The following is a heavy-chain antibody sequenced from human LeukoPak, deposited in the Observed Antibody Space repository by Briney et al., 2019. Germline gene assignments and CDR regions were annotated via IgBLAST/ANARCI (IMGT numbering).Heavy chain of an antibody. CDR3: ARATTYDILTGYSDY. CDR2: ISSSSSYI. V-gene: IGHV3-21*01. D-gene: IGHD3-9*01. Sequence: GGSLRLSCAASGFTFSSYTMNWVRQAPGKGLEWVSSISSSSSYIYYADSAKGRFTISRDNAKKSLYLQMNSLRAEDTAVYYCARATTYDILTGYSDYWGQGTLVTVSS. CDR1: GFTFSSYT. J-gene: IGHJ4*02.